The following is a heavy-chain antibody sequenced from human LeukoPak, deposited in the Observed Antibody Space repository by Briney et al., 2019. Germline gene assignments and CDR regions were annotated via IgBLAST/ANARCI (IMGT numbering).Heavy chain of an antibody. D-gene: IGHD6-19*01. V-gene: IGHV3-21*01. Sequence: AGGSLRLSCAASGFTFDDYAMHWVRQAPGKGLEWVSSISSSSSYIYYADSVKGRFTISRDNAKNSLYLQMNSLRAEDTAVYYCARDLKRKAVAGTYFDPWGQGTLVTVSS. J-gene: IGHJ5*02. CDR3: ARDLKRKAVAGTYFDP. CDR2: ISSSSSYI. CDR1: GFTFDDYA.